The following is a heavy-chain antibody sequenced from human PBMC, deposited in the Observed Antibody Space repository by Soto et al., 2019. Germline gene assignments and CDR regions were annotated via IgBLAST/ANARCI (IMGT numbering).Heavy chain of an antibody. Sequence: QVQLVQSGAEVKKPGASVKVSCKASGGTFSNYGISWVRQAPGQGLEWMGGIIPMFGTPNYAQRCQGRVTITADKSTSTASMEVRHLKSDDTAVDYCARGWETVGSTTAFAYWGQGTLVSVSS. CDR3: ARGWETVGSTTAFAY. V-gene: IGHV1-69*06. CDR2: IIPMFGTP. CDR1: GGTFSNYG. D-gene: IGHD1-26*01. J-gene: IGHJ4*02.